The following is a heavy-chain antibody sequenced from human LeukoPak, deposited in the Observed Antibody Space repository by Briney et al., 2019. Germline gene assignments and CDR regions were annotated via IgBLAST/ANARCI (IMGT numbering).Heavy chain of an antibody. J-gene: IGHJ3*02. CDR3: AISSAWYHDGFDI. Sequence: GASVKVSCKASGYAFTSYDVHWVRQGIGQGLEWMGWMNPNSGDTGYTEKFQDRVTMTRDTSRRVAYMQLSSLRSDDTAVYYCAISSAWYHDGFDIWGQGTMVSASS. V-gene: IGHV1-8*01. CDR2: MNPNSGDT. CDR1: GYAFTSYD. D-gene: IGHD6-19*01.